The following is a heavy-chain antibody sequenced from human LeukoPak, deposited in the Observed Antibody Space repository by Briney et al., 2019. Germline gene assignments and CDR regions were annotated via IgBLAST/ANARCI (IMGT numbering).Heavy chain of an antibody. CDR3: ARGGMTRGNLKLDY. CDR1: GFTFSSYS. D-gene: IGHD1-20*01. Sequence: PGGSLRLSCAASGFTFSSYSMNWVRQAPGKGLEWVANIKQDESEKYYVDSVKDRFTISRDSAKNSLYLQMNSLRAEDTGVYYCARGGMTRGNLKLDYWGQGTLVTVSS. V-gene: IGHV3-7*01. CDR2: IKQDESEK. J-gene: IGHJ4*02.